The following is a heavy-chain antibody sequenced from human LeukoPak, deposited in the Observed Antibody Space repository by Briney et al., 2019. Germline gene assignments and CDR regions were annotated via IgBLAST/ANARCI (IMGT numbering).Heavy chain of an antibody. CDR2: IYYSGST. CDR3: ARYQTNVLTDYYWFDP. D-gene: IGHD3-9*01. J-gene: IGHJ5*02. Sequence: SETLPLTCTVSGGTVSSGSYYWSWIRQPPGKGLEWIGYIYYSGSTNYNPSLKSRVTISVDTSNNQFSLKLSSVIAADTAVYYCARYQTNVLTDYYWFDPWGQGTLVTVSS. V-gene: IGHV4-61*01. CDR1: GGTVSSGSYY.